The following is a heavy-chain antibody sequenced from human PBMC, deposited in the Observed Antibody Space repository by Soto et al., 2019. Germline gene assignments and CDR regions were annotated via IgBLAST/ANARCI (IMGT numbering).Heavy chain of an antibody. J-gene: IGHJ4*02. V-gene: IGHV4-59*08. CDR2: IYYSGST. CDR3: ATSQNGYDSVFDY. CDR1: GGSISSYY. Sequence: SETLSLTCTVSGGSISSYYWSWIRQPPGKGLEWIGYIYYSGSTNYNPSLKSRVTISVDTSKNRFSLKLSSVTAADTAVYYCATSQNGYDSVFDYWGQGTLVTVSS. D-gene: IGHD5-12*01.